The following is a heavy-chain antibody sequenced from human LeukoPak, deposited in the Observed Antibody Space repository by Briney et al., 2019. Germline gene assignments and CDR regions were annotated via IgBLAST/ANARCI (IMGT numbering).Heavy chain of an antibody. CDR2: ISGSGGST. CDR1: GFMFSSYA. D-gene: IGHD4-23*01. CDR3: GRRGNAWAFDI. V-gene: IGHV3-23*01. J-gene: IGHJ3*02. Sequence: GGSLRLSCAASGFMFSSYAMSWVRQAPGKGLEWVSAISGSGGSTYYADSVKGRFTISRDNSKNTLYLQMNSLRAEDTAVYYCGRRGNAWAFDIWGQGTMVTVSS.